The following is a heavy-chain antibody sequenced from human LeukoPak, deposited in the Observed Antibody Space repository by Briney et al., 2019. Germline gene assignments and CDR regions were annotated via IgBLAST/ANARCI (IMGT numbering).Heavy chain of an antibody. D-gene: IGHD2-2*01. J-gene: IGHJ6*03. CDR3: ARGIVVVPAAIELAYYYYYMDV. CDR1: GGSISSSSYY. V-gene: IGHV4-39*07. Sequence: SETLSLTCTVSGGSISSSSYYWGWIRQPPGKGLEWIGSIYYSGNTYYNPSLKSRVTILVDTSKNQFSLKLSSVTAADTAVYYCARGIVVVPAAIELAYYYYYMDVWGKGTTVTVSS. CDR2: IYYSGNT.